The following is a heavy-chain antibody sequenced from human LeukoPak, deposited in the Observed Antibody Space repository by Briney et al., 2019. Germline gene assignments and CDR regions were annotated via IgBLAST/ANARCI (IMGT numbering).Heavy chain of an antibody. CDR3: ARFLDRDGYNFFDY. Sequence: ASVKVSCKASGGTFSSYAISWVRQAPGQGLEWMGWISAYTGNTRYAQKLQGRVTMTTDTSTSTAYVELRSLRSDDTAVYYCARFLDRDGYNFFDYWGQGTLVTVSS. CDR1: GGTFSSYA. V-gene: IGHV1-18*01. D-gene: IGHD5-24*01. CDR2: ISAYTGNT. J-gene: IGHJ4*02.